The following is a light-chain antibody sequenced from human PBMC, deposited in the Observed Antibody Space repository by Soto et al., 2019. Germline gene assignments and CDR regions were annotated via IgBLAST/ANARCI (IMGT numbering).Light chain of an antibody. J-gene: IGLJ3*02. CDR1: SSDVGGYNS. Sequence: QSALTQPASVSGSPGQSITISCNGTSSDVGGYNSVSWYQQYPGTAPKLMIYDVSYRPSGISTRFSGSKSGDTASLTISGLQADDEADYFWSSFSSTSTRVYGGGTKLTVL. V-gene: IGLV2-14*01. CDR3: SSFSSTSTRV. CDR2: DVS.